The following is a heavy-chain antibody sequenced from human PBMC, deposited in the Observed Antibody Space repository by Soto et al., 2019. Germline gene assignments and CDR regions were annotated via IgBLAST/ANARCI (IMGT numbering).Heavy chain of an antibody. CDR3: AKLLRPGLQFFDY. Sequence: QPGGSLRLSCAASGFTFSSYAMSWVRQAPGKGLEWVSAISDSGGSTLNADSVKGRFTISRDNSKNTLYLQMNSLRAEDTALYYCAKLLRPGLQFFDYWGQGTLVTVSS. V-gene: IGHV3-23*01. J-gene: IGHJ4*02. CDR1: GFTFSSYA. D-gene: IGHD4-4*01. CDR2: ISDSGGST.